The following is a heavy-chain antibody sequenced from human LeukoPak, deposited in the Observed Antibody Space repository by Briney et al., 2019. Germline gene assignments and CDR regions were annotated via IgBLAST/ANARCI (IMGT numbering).Heavy chain of an antibody. Sequence: SETLSLACAVYGGSFSGYYWSWIRQPPGKGLEWIGEINHSGSTNYNPSLKSRVTISVDTSKNQFSLKLSSVTAADTAVYYCARGDRREGNSSNLYYFDYWGQGTLVTVSS. J-gene: IGHJ4*02. CDR1: GGSFSGYY. V-gene: IGHV4-34*01. CDR3: ARGDRREGNSSNLYYFDY. D-gene: IGHD6-13*01. CDR2: INHSGST.